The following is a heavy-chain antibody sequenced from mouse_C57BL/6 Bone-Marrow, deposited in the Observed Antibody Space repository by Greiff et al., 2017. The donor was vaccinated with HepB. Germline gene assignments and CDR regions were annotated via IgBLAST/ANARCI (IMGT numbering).Heavy chain of an antibody. CDR1: GYSITSGYY. Sequence: EVQLQESGPGLVKPSQSLSLTCSVTGYSITSGYYWNWIRQFPGNKLEWMGYISYDGSNNYNPSLKNRISITRDTSKNQFFLKLNSVTTEDTATYYCARTYYGYFDYWGQGTTLTVSS. V-gene: IGHV3-6*01. D-gene: IGHD1-1*01. J-gene: IGHJ2*01. CDR2: ISYDGSN. CDR3: ARTYYGYFDY.